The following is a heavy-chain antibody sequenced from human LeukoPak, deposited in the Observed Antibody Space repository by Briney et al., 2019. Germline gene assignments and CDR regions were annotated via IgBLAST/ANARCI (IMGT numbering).Heavy chain of an antibody. CDR3: AREGGVRGVIISSWFDP. D-gene: IGHD3-10*01. CDR2: INTNTGNP. Sequence: ASVKVSCKASGYTFTTYAMNWVRQAPGQGLEWMGWINTNTGNPTYAQGFTGRFVFSLDTSVSTAYLQISSLKAEDTAVYYCAREGGVRGVIISSWFDPWGQGTLVTVSS. J-gene: IGHJ5*02. V-gene: IGHV7-4-1*02. CDR1: GYTFTTYA.